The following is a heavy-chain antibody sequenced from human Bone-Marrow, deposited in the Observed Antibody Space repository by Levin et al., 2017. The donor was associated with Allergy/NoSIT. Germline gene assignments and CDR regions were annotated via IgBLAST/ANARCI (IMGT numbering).Heavy chain of an antibody. Sequence: GGSLRLSCAASGFTFSSYWMHWVRQAPGKGLVWVSRISSDGSTTNYADSVKGRFIISRDNAGNTLYLQMNSLRAEDTAVYYCARALIVGATSGGDYWGQGTLVTVSS. CDR3: ARALIVGATSGGDY. D-gene: IGHD1-26*01. CDR2: ISSDGSTT. CDR1: GFTFSSYW. J-gene: IGHJ4*02. V-gene: IGHV3-74*01.